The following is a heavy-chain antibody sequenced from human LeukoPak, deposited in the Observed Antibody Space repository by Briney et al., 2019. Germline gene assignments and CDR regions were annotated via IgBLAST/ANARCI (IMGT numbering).Heavy chain of an antibody. CDR2: ISGSGGRT. D-gene: IGHD1-26*01. V-gene: IGHV3-23*01. CDR1: GFTFSSYA. J-gene: IGHJ3*02. Sequence: PGGSLRLSCAASGFTFSSYAMNWVRQAPGKGLEWVSAISGSGGRTYYADAVKGRFTISRDNSKNTLCLQMNSLRAEDTAVYYCAKVGGTLGYSGSYGAFDIWGQGTMVTVSS. CDR3: AKVGGTLGYSGSYGAFDI.